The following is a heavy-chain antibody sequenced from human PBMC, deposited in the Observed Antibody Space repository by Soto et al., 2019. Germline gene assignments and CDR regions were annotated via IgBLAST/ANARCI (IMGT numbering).Heavy chain of an antibody. CDR1: GFTFSSYA. D-gene: IGHD2-21*01. CDR2: VSGSGGST. Sequence: EVQLLESGGGLVQPGESLRLSCAASGFTFSSYAMSWVRQAPGKGLEWVSGVSGSGGSTYYADSVKGRFTISRDNSMNALYLQINSLRAEDMDSYYCAKDESTYCVGDNCHSVGRKFDPWGEGTLVTVSS. CDR3: AKDESTYCVGDNCHSVGRKFDP. V-gene: IGHV3-23*01. J-gene: IGHJ5*02.